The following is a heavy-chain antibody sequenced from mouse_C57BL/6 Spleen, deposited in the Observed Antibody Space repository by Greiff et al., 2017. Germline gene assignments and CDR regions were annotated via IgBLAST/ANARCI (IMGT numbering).Heavy chain of an antibody. CDR3: ARRAITSVVDY. V-gene: IGHV5-6*02. Sequence: EVKLVQSGGDLVKPGGSLKLSCAASGFTFSSYGMSWVRQTPDQRLEWVATISSGGSYTYYPDTVKGRFTISRDNTKNTLYLQMSSLKSEDTAMYYCARRAITSVVDYWGQGTTLTVSS. D-gene: IGHD1-1*01. CDR2: ISSGGSYT. J-gene: IGHJ2*01. CDR1: GFTFSSYG.